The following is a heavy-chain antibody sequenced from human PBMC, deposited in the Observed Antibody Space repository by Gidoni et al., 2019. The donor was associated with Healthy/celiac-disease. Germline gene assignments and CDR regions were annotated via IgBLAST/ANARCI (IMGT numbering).Heavy chain of an antibody. CDR3: TTAGRLVITIAALGGPSSDAFDI. CDR2: IKSKTDGGTT. V-gene: IGHV3-15*01. CDR1: GFPFSNSW. D-gene: IGHD3-9*01. J-gene: IGHJ3*02. Sequence: EVQLVESGGGLVTPGGSLRLSCSASGFPFSNSWMSWVRPAPGKGLEWVGRIKSKTDGGTTDYAAPVKGRFTISRDDSKNTLYLQMNSLKTEDTAVYYCTTAGRLVITIAALGGPSSDAFDIWGQGTMVTVSS.